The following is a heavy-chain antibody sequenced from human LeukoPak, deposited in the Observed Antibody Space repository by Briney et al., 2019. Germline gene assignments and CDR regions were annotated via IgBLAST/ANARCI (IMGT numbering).Heavy chain of an antibody. V-gene: IGHV1-8*03. CDR3: ARAERRSYDFWGDQHYYYMDV. CDR2: MNPNSGNT. J-gene: IGHJ6*03. D-gene: IGHD3-3*01. Sequence: ASVKVSCKASGYTFTRYDINWVRQATGQGREWMGWMNPNSGNTGYAQKFQDRVTITRDTSMSTAYMELSSLRSEDTAVYYCARAERRSYDFWGDQHYYYMDVWGEGTTVTVSS. CDR1: GYTFTRYD.